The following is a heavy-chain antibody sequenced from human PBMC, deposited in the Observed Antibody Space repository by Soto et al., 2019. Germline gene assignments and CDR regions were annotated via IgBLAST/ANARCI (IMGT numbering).Heavy chain of an antibody. V-gene: IGHV5-10-1*01. CDR1: GYSFTSYW. Sequence: ESLKISCKGSGYSFTSYWISWVRQMPGKGLEWMGRIDPSDSYTNYSPSFQGHVTTSADKSISTAYLQWSSLKASDTAMYYCARLGSSWYTDYYYYGMDVWGQGTTVTVSS. J-gene: IGHJ6*02. CDR2: IDPSDSYT. CDR3: ARLGSSWYTDYYYYGMDV. D-gene: IGHD6-13*01.